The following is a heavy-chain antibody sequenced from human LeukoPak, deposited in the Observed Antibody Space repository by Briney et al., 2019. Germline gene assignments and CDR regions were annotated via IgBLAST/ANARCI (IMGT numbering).Heavy chain of an antibody. D-gene: IGHD6-13*01. V-gene: IGHV1-2*02. J-gene: IGHJ4*02. CDR3: ARAKSIAAAHFDY. CDR2: INPNSGGT. CDR1: GYTFTGYY. Sequence: ASVKVSCKASGYTFTGYYMHWVRQAPGQGLEWMGWINPNSGGTNYAQKFQGRVTMTRDTSISTAYMELSRLRSDDTAVYYCARAKSIAAAHFDYWGQGTLVTVSS.